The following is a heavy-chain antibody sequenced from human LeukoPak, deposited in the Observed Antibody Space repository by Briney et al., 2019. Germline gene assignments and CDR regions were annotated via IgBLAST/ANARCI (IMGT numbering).Heavy chain of an antibody. V-gene: IGHV3-64*01. CDR2: MSSVGGGT. J-gene: IGHJ4*02. CDR3: ARYGSGSYYHY. CDR1: GFTFSDYA. Sequence: GGSLRLSCAASGFTFSDYAMHWVRQAPGKGLEYVSAMSSVGGGTYYVNSVKGRFTISRDNSKNTLYLQMGSLRAEDMAVYYCARYGSGSYYHYWGQGALVTVFS. D-gene: IGHD3-10*01.